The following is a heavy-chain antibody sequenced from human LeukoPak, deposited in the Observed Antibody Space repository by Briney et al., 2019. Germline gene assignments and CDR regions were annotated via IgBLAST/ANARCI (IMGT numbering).Heavy chain of an antibody. CDR3: ARGGDYGGNPRVFWFDP. D-gene: IGHD4-23*01. J-gene: IGHJ5*02. CDR2: IYSGGST. Sequence: PGVSLRLSCAASGFTVSSNYMSWVRQAPGKGLEWVSVIYSGGSTYYADSVRGRFTISRDNSKNTLYLQMNSLRAEDTAVYYCARGGDYGGNPRVFWFDPWGQGTLVTVSS. V-gene: IGHV3-53*01. CDR1: GFTVSSNY.